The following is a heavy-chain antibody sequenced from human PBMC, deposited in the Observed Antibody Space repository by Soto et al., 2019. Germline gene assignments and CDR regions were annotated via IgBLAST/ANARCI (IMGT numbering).Heavy chain of an antibody. Sequence: EVQLLESGGGLVQPGGSLRLSCAASGFTFNTSAMGWVRQAPGKGLEWVSAVSAGGTSAYYAASVEGRFTISRDNSKNTLYLQMNSLRVEDTARYYCVARCSVGRCTPFAYWGQGTLVTVAS. CDR1: GFTFNTSA. CDR3: VARCSVGRCTPFAY. J-gene: IGHJ4*02. V-gene: IGHV3-23*01. D-gene: IGHD2-15*01. CDR2: VSAGGTSA.